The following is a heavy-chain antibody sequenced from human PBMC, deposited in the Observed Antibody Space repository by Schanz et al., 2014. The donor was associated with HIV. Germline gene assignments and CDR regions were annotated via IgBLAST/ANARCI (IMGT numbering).Heavy chain of an antibody. CDR3: AKDGGSRGRRRGMDV. CDR2: ISYDGVNK. D-gene: IGHD3-16*01. Sequence: QVQLVESGGGVVQPGRSLRLSCAASGFTFNSYGMHWVRQAPGKGLEWGAVISYDGVNKYYADSVKGRFTISRDNSKNTLYLQINSLRIDDTAVYYCAKDGGSRGRRRGMDVWGQGTTVTVSS. V-gene: IGHV3-30*18. CDR1: GFTFNSYG. J-gene: IGHJ6*02.